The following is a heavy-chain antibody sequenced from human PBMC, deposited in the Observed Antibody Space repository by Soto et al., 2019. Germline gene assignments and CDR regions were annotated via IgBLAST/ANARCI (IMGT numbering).Heavy chain of an antibody. CDR2: ISYDGSNK. CDR3: AKNPLGSSWYAHFDY. D-gene: IGHD6-13*01. CDR1: GFTFSSYG. V-gene: IGHV3-30*18. J-gene: IGHJ4*02. Sequence: QVQLVESGGGVVQPGRSLRLSCAASGFTFSSYGMHWVRQAPGKGLEWVAVISYDGSNKYYADSVKGRFTISRDNSKNTLYLQMNSLRAEDTAVYYCAKNPLGSSWYAHFDYWGQGTLVTVSS.